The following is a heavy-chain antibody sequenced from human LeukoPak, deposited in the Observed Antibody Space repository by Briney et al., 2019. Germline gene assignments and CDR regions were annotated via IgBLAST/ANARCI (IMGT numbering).Heavy chain of an antibody. J-gene: IGHJ4*02. CDR2: ISVSGNT. CDR1: GFTLSSYA. Sequence: GSLRLPCAASGFTLSSYAMSWVRQGPGKGLEWVSAISVSGNTYHADSVKGRFTISRDNSKNSLYLQMNSLRAEDTAVYYCARALIGYYFDYWGQGTLVTVSS. V-gene: IGHV3-23*01. CDR3: ARALIGYYFDY. D-gene: IGHD2-8*01.